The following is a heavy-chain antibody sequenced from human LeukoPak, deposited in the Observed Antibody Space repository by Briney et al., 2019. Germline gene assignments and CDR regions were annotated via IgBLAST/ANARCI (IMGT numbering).Heavy chain of an antibody. V-gene: IGHV1-8*01. CDR2: MNPNSGNT. CDR3: EKSRSSWYDNGMDV. D-gene: IGHD6-13*01. Sequence: GASVKVSCKASGYTFTSYDINWVRQATGQGLEWMGWMNPNSGNTGYAQKFQGRVTMTRNTSISTAYMEVSSLRSEDTAVYYCEKSRSSWYDNGMDVWGQGTTVTVS. CDR1: GYTFTSYD. J-gene: IGHJ6*02.